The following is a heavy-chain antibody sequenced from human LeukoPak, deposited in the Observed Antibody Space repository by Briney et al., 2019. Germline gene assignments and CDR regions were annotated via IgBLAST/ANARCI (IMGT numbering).Heavy chain of an antibody. V-gene: IGHV3-7*03. J-gene: IGHJ4*02. Sequence: GRSLRLSCEGSGFTFSNYFMSWVRQAPGKGLEGGANIKTDGSEKHYVDSVRGRFTISRDNAKNSLYLQMNSLRVEDTAVYYCVSRVDYWGQGTVVTVSS. CDR2: IKTDGSEK. CDR3: VSRVDY. CDR1: GFTFSNYF.